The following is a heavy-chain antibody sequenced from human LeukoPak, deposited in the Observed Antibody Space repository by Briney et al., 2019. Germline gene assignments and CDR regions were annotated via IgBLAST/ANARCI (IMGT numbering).Heavy chain of an antibody. D-gene: IGHD2-15*01. Sequence: SETLSLTCTVSGASINSYYWSWIRQPPGKGLEWIGYIYSSGSTNYNPSIKSRVTISVDTSKNQFSLKLSSVTAADTAVYYCARLYCSGGSCYRIDYWGQGTLVTVSS. J-gene: IGHJ4*02. CDR2: IYSSGST. CDR3: ARLYCSGGSCYRIDY. CDR1: GASINSYY. V-gene: IGHV4-59*12.